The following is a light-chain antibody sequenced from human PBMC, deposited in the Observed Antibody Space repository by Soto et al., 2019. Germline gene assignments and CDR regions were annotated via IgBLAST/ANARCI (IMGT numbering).Light chain of an antibody. V-gene: IGKV1-9*01. CDR3: QQLNTYPVT. J-gene: IGKJ4*01. CDR1: QGISRY. Sequence: DIQMTQSPSSLSTSVGDSVTITCRASQGISRYLSWYQQKPGRAPKLLISAAFTLQSGVPARFSGSGSGTDFTLSITSLQPEDFATYYCQQLNTYPVTFGGGTKVDIK. CDR2: AAF.